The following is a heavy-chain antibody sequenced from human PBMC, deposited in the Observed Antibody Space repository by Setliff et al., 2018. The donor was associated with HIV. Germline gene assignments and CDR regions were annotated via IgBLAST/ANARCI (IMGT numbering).Heavy chain of an antibody. J-gene: IGHJ6*03. CDR2: IRHDGSYA. V-gene: IGHV3-30*02. CDR3: AKGRRPVDLVSTSIRYYNNMDV. Sequence: GGSLRLSCAASGFRFETFGMCWVRQAPGKGLEWVAFIRHDGSYAYHADSVKGRFTMSRDNSKNTVSLEMNSLRVEDTGVYYCAKGRRPVDLVSTSIRYYNNMDVWGKGTTVTVSS. CDR1: GFRFETFG. D-gene: IGHD5-12*01.